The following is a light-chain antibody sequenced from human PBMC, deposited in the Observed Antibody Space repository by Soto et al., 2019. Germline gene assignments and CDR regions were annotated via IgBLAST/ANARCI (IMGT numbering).Light chain of an antibody. J-gene: IGLJ3*02. Sequence: QSVLTQPRSVSGSPGQSVTISCTGTSSDVGGYKYVSWYQQYPGKAPKLMIHDVSRRPSGVPDRFSGSKSGNTASLTISGLQAEDEADYYCCSYAGTYTWVFGGGTKVTVL. V-gene: IGLV2-11*01. CDR2: DVS. CDR1: SSDVGGYKY. CDR3: CSYAGTYTWV.